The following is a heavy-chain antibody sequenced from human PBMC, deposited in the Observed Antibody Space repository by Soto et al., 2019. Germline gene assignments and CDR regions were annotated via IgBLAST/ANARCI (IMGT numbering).Heavy chain of an antibody. CDR2: IYHSGST. J-gene: IGHJ4*02. Sequence: KASETLSLTCAVSGGSISSGGYSWSWIRQPPGKGLEWIGYIYHSGSTYYNPSLKSRVTISVDRSKNQFSLKLSSVTAADTAVYYCARDRRGLRLGELSPWGQGTLVTVSS. V-gene: IGHV4-30-2*01. D-gene: IGHD3-16*02. CDR1: GGSISSGGYS. CDR3: ARDRRGLRLGELSP.